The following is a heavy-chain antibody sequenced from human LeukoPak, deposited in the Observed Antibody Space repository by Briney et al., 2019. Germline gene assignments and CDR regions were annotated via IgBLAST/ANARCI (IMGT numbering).Heavy chain of an antibody. CDR3: ATTFYDILTGYPQVWDFDY. CDR1: GGSFSGYY. D-gene: IGHD3-9*01. Sequence: SETLSLTCAVYGGSFSGYYWSWIRQPPGKGLEWIGEINHSGSTNYNPSLQSRVTISVDTSKNQFSLKLSSVTAADTAVYYCATTFYDILTGYPQVWDFDYWGQGTLVTVSS. V-gene: IGHV4-34*01. J-gene: IGHJ4*02. CDR2: INHSGST.